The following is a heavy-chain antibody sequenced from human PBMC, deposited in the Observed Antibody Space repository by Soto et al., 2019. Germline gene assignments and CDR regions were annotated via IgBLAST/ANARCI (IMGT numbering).Heavy chain of an antibody. CDR2: IDAANGNT. V-gene: IGHV1-3*01. D-gene: IGHD3-22*01. J-gene: IGHJ4*02. CDR1: GGTFSSYA. CDR3: ARDRNYDSSGYYAY. Sequence: GASVKVSCKASGGTFSSYAISWVRQAPGQGLEWMGWIDAANGNTKYSPNLQGRVAITRDTSATTAYMELSSLRSEDTAVYYCARDRNYDSSGYYAYWGQGTLVTVSS.